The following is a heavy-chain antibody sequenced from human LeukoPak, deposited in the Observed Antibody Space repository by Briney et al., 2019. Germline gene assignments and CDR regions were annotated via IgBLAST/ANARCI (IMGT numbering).Heavy chain of an antibody. D-gene: IGHD4-17*01. CDR3: ARLTTVTEYYYCYMDV. CDR2: IIPIFGTA. CDR1: GGTFSSYA. Sequence: SVKVSCKASGGTFSSYAISWVRQAPGQGLEWMGGIIPIFGTANYAQKFQGRVTITADKSTSTAYMELSSLRSEDTAVYYCARLTTVTEYYYCYMDVWGKGTTVTVSS. J-gene: IGHJ6*03. V-gene: IGHV1-69*06.